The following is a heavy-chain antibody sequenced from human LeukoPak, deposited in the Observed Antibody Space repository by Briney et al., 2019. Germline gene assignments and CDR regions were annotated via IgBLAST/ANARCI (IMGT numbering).Heavy chain of an antibody. D-gene: IGHD5-18*01. J-gene: IGHJ4*02. Sequence: GGSLRLSCAASRFTFSNYVMNWVRQAPGKGLEWVSGIGGSDGSTYYADSVKGRLTISRDNSKNTLYLQMNSLRAEDTALYYCTKGTWIQLWSLFDSWGQGTLVTVSS. CDR1: RFTFSNYV. V-gene: IGHV3-23*01. CDR2: IGGSDGST. CDR3: TKGTWIQLWSLFDS.